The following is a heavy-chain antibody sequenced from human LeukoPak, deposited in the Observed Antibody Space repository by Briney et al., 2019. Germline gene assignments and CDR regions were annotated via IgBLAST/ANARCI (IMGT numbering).Heavy chain of an antibody. CDR2: INSSGGST. J-gene: IGHJ4*02. Sequence: PGGTLSLSCAASGFTFSTSSMTWVRQAPGKGLEWVAAINSSGGSTYYVAPLKGRFTIYSDNSKSTLYLQVNSLRAEDTAVYYCAKRYYYDNSGLWDSCGQGTLFTVSS. D-gene: IGHD3-22*01. CDR3: AKRYYYDNSGLWDS. V-gene: IGHV3-23*01. CDR1: GFTFSTSS.